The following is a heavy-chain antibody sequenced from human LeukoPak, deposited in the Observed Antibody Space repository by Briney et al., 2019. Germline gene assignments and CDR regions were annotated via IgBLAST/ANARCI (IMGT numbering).Heavy chain of an antibody. D-gene: IGHD4-11*01. V-gene: IGHV4-39*07. CDR3: ARGSPDYSSYYYHYMDV. J-gene: IGHJ6*03. CDR2: MYYSGST. Sequence: SETLSLTCTVSGGSISRSSYYWGWICQPPGKGLVWIGSMYYSGSTYHNPSLKSSVTISVDTSNNHFYLKLSSVTAANTAVYYCARGSPDYSSYYYHYMDVWGEGTTVTVSS. CDR1: GGSISRSSYY.